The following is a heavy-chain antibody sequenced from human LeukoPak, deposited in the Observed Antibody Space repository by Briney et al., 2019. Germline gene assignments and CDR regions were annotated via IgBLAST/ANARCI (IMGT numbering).Heavy chain of an antibody. CDR1: GYTFTSYW. J-gene: IGHJ4*02. D-gene: IGHD6-13*01. CDR2: INPDGGST. CDR3: ARAPRNSSTMLDF. Sequence: ASVKVSCKASGYTFTSYWIQWVRQAPGQGLEWMGLINPDGGSTAYAHRFQGRVIMTRDTSTSTAYMDLSSLRSEDTAVYHCARAPRNSSTMLDFWGQGTLVTISS. V-gene: IGHV1-46*01.